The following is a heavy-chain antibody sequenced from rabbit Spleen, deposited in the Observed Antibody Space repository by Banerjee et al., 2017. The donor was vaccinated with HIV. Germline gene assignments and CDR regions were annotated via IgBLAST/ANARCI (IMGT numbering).Heavy chain of an antibody. Sequence: QEQLVEYGGDLVQPEGSLTLTCTASGFSFSGRYWICWGRQAPGKGLEWFACIWSGGNTYYASWAKGRFTISRTSSTTVDLQMTSLTVADTATYFCARGSATMTMVIIGFYLNLWGPGTLVTVS. CDR1: GFSFSGRYW. CDR2: IWSGGNT. J-gene: IGHJ4*01. V-gene: IGHV1S45*01. CDR3: ARGSATMTMVIIGFYLNL. D-gene: IGHD2-1*01.